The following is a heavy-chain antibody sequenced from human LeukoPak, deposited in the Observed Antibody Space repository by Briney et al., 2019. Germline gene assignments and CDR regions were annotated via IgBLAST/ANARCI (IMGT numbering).Heavy chain of an antibody. Sequence: SETLSLTCSVSGGSISSSTYYWGWIRQPPGKGLEWIGNIYNSGSTYYNPSLKSRVTISVDTSKNQFSLKSSSVTAADTAVYYCAREFGRVDPWGQGTLVTVSS. CDR1: GGSISSSTYY. V-gene: IGHV4-39*07. J-gene: IGHJ5*02. CDR2: IYNSGST. CDR3: AREFGRVDP. D-gene: IGHD2-15*01.